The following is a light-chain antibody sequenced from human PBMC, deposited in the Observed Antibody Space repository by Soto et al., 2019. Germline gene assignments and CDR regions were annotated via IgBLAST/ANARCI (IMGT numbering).Light chain of an antibody. CDR3: MQALQTPIT. Sequence: VLTQYPLSLPVTPGDPSSISFSSIHILLHSNGYNYLDWYLQKPGQSPQLLIYLGSNRASGVPDRFSGSGSGTDFTLKISRVEAEDVGVYYCMQALQTPITFGPGTKVDIK. CDR2: LGS. J-gene: IGKJ3*01. CDR1: HILLHSNGYNY. V-gene: IGKV2-28*01.